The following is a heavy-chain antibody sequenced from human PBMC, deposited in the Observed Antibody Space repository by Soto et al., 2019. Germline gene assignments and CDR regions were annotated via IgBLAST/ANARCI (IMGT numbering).Heavy chain of an antibody. D-gene: IGHD3-10*01. V-gene: IGHV1-18*01. J-gene: IGHJ6*02. CDR1: GYTFTTYG. Sequence: GASVKVSCKASGYTFTTYGISLVRQAPGQGLEWMGWINTHNGNTNYAQNFQGRVIMTADTSTSTAYRELRSLRSVYTAVYYCTRECSAPYYFYGMDAWGQGTTVTV. CDR2: INTHNGNT. CDR3: TRECSAPYYFYGMDA.